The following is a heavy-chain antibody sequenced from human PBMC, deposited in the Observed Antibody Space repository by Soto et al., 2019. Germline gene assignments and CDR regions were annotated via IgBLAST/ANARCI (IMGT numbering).Heavy chain of an antibody. V-gene: IGHV3-53*01. Sequence: GGPLRLSCAASGFTVSTNYMSWVRQSPGKGLEWVSVIYTGGSTYYADSVKGRFTISRDNSKNRLFLQMNSLRAEDTAIYYCAKCMGSSWIGVIDNWGQGTLVTVSS. CDR3: AKCMGSSWIGVIDN. D-gene: IGHD6-13*01. J-gene: IGHJ4*02. CDR2: IYTGGST. CDR1: GFTVSTNY.